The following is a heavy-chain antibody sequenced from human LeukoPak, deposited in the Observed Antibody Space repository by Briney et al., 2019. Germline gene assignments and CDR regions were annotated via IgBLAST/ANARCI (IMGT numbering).Heavy chain of an antibody. D-gene: IGHD2-15*01. Sequence: GESLKISCKGSGYTFSNHWIGWVRQMPGRGLEWMGIIYPGDSDTRYSPSFQGQVTISADKSITTAYIQWSSLEASDTAMYFCAKSGGSRPLYFDYWGQGALVTVSS. CDR2: IYPGDSDT. J-gene: IGHJ4*02. CDR1: GYTFSNHW. CDR3: AKSGGSRPLYFDY. V-gene: IGHV5-51*01.